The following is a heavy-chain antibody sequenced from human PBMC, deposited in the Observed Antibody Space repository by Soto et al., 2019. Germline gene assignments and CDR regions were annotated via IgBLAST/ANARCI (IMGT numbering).Heavy chain of an antibody. V-gene: IGHV3-23*01. D-gene: IGHD1-7*01. Sequence: GGSLRLSCTASGFAFRNYAMNWVRQAPGKGLEWVSTISNDGGVTNYADSLKGRFTISRDNSKNTLYLQMDSLIAEDTAIYYCAKGLTTTTTRVAYCSQGSVVTVSS. CDR1: GFAFRNYA. CDR2: ISNDGGVT. CDR3: AKGLTTTTTRVAY. J-gene: IGHJ4*02.